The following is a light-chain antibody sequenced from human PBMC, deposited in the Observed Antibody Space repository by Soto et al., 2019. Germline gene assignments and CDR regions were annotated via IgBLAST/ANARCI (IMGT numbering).Light chain of an antibody. CDR2: EVS. CDR1: SSDVGGYIL. Sequence: QSALTQPASVSGSPGQSITISCTGTSSDVGGYILVSWYQQHPGKAPKLMIYEVSNRPSGVSNRFSGSKSGNTASLTISGLQAEDEADYYCSSHTSSSSLYVFGTGTKVTVL. J-gene: IGLJ1*01. CDR3: SSHTSSSSLYV. V-gene: IGLV2-14*01.